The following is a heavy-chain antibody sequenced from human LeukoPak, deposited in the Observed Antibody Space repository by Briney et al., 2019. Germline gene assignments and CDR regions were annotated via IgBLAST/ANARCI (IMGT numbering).Heavy chain of an antibody. V-gene: IGHV3-7*01. CDR1: GFTIRNYW. CDR2: INEDGSER. Sequence: PGGSLRLSCAVSGFTIRNYWMSWVRQAPGKGLEWVANINEDGSERYYVDSVKGRFTISRDNAENSLYLQMNSLRAEDTAVYYCATGGPLLDYWGQGTLVSVPS. D-gene: IGHD1-14*01. J-gene: IGHJ4*02. CDR3: ATGGPLLDY.